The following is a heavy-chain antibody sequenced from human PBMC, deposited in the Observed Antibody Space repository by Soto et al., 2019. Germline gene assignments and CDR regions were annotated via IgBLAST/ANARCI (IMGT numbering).Heavy chain of an antibody. CDR3: AKSPATLYRGAPFDY. CDR1: GFTFSSCA. D-gene: IGHD1-26*01. CDR2: INDNGGNT. Sequence: GGSLRLSCAASGFTFSSCAMSWVRQAPGKGLEWVSGINDNGGNTYYADSVKGRFTISRDNSKNTLYLQGISLRADDTAVYYCAKSPATLYRGAPFDYWGQGTLVTVSS. V-gene: IGHV3-23*01. J-gene: IGHJ4*02.